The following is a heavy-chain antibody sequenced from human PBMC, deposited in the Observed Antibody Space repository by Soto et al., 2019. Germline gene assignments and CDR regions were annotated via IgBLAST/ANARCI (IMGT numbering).Heavy chain of an antibody. V-gene: IGHV1-18*04. Sequence: ASVKVSCKASGYTFTSYGISWVRKAPGQGLEWMGWISAYNGNTNYAQKLQGRVTMTTDTSTSTAYMELRSLRSDDTAVYYCAREARPVYDFWSGYYTSDGPYYYGMDVWGQGTTVTVSS. CDR2: ISAYNGNT. CDR3: AREARPVYDFWSGYYTSDGPYYYGMDV. D-gene: IGHD3-3*01. J-gene: IGHJ6*02. CDR1: GYTFTSYG.